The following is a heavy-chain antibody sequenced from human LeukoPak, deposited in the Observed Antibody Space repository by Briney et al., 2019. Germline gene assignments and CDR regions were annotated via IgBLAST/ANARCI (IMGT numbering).Heavy chain of an antibody. J-gene: IGHJ3*02. Sequence: ASVKVSCKASGYTFTSYYMHWVRQAPGQGLEWMGIINPSGGSTSYAQKFQGRITMTTDTSTSTAYMELRSLRSDDTAVYYCVRSGYCYGGTCHSGAFDIWGQGTVVTVSS. D-gene: IGHD2-15*01. CDR3: VRSGYCYGGTCHSGAFDI. CDR1: GYTFTSYY. CDR2: INPSGGST. V-gene: IGHV1-46*01.